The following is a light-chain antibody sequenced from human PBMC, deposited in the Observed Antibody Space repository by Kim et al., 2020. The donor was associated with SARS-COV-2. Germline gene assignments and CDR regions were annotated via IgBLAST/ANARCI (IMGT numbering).Light chain of an antibody. J-gene: IGKJ4*01. CDR2: ATS. CDR3: QQYQNWPPVT. Sequence: PGERATLSCRASQSVSNSYFAWYQKRRGQPPRLLIYATSTRAAGVEARFSGSGSGTEFTLTSSRLQSEDFAVYCCQQYQNWPPVTFGGGTKVDIK. V-gene: IGKV3-15*01. CDR1: QSVSNSY.